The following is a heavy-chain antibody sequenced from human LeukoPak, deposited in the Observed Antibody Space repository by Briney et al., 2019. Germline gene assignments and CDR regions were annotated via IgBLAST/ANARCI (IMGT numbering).Heavy chain of an antibody. D-gene: IGHD7-27*01. Sequence: PGGSLRLFCAPSGFTVTNFAIAWVRQARGKWLECLAFVRGDVDGTTYPDRMRGRFFPSRDSSKNTLYLQMNVLTADDTAVYHCVHPTGEGWFYFPYWGQGTPVTVSS. CDR1: GFTVTNFA. CDR2: VRGDVDGT. J-gene: IGHJ4*02. V-gene: IGHV3-23*01. CDR3: VHPTGEGWFYFPY.